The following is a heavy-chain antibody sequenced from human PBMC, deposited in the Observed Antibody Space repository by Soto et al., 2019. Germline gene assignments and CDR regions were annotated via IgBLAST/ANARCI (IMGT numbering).Heavy chain of an antibody. V-gene: IGHV3-13*01. CDR2: IGTAGDT. CDR3: ARVLIITMVRGVIISPYGMDV. CDR1: GFTFSSYD. D-gene: IGHD3-10*01. J-gene: IGHJ6*02. Sequence: GGSLRVSCAASGFTFSSYDMHWVRQETGKGLEWVSAIGTAGDTYYPGSVKGRFTISRENAKNSLYLQMNSLRAGDTAVYYCARVLIITMVRGVIISPYGMDVWGQGTTVTVSS.